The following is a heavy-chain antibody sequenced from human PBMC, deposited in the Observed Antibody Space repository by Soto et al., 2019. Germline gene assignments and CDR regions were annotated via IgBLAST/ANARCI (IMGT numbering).Heavy chain of an antibody. V-gene: IGHV1-18*01. D-gene: IGHD3-9*01. J-gene: IGHJ4*02. CDR2: ISAYNGNT. CDR3: ARDFDTASGIDY. Sequence: ASVKVSCKASGYTFTSYGISWVRQAPGQGLEWMGWISAYNGNTNYAQKFQGRVTITADESTSTAYMELSSLRSEDTAVYYCARDFDTASGIDYWGQGTLVTVSS. CDR1: GYTFTSYG.